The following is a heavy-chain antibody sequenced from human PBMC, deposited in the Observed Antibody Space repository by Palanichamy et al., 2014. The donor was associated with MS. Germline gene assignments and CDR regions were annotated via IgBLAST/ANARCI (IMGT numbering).Heavy chain of an antibody. CDR1: GGSISSGNYY. CDR3: ARTLNYYDSSGYDY. Sequence: QVQLRESGPGLVKPSQTLSLTCNVSGGSISSGNYYWTWIRQSAGRGLEYIGHIYTSGTTNYNPSLKSRVTVSLDTSKNQFSLKLSSVTAADTAVYYCARTLNYYDSSGYDYWGQGALVTVSS. D-gene: IGHD3-22*01. J-gene: IGHJ4*02. V-gene: IGHV4-61*02. CDR2: IYTSGTT.